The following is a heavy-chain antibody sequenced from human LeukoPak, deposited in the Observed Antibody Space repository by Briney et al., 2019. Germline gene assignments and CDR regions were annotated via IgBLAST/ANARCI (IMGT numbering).Heavy chain of an antibody. CDR1: GFTFSDYY. D-gene: IGHD6-19*01. J-gene: IGHJ4*02. CDR3: ARDRPAVAGKRIDY. V-gene: IGHV3-11*06. CDR2: ISSSSSYI. Sequence: GGSLRLSCAASGFTFSDYYMSWIRQAPGKGLEWVSSISSSSSYIYYADSVNGRFTISRDNAKNSLYLQMNSLRAEDTAVYYCARDRPAVAGKRIDYWGQGTLVTVSS.